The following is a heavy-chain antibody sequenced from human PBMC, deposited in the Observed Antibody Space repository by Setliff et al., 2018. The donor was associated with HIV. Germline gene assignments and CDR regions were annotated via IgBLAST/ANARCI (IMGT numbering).Heavy chain of an antibody. D-gene: IGHD6-6*01. J-gene: IGHJ4*02. CDR3: ATRPRIAARPFDY. CDR1: GVSVGSGDYY. CDR2: IFHSADT. V-gene: IGHV4-31*03. Sequence: PSETLSLTCSVSGVSVGSGDYYWPWIRQHPEKALEWIGYIFHSADTYYNPSLKSRISMSVDTSKNQFSLELTSLTAADTAVYYCATRPRIAARPFDYWGQGMLVTVSS.